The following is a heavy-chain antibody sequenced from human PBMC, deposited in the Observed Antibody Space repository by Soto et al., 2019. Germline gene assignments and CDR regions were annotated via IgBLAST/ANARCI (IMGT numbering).Heavy chain of an antibody. D-gene: IGHD6-13*01. CDR2: ISATGTTT. J-gene: IGHJ4*02. V-gene: IGHV3-23*01. CDR1: EFSFSSYA. CDR3: AAYSSPFDY. Sequence: EVQLMESGGGLVQPGGSLRLSCSASEFSFSSYALNWVRQAPGKGLEWVSAISATGTTTYYEDSVKGLSTISRDNSKRALFHQMDSLSPEDTAVYYCAAYSSPFDYWGQGTLVTVSS.